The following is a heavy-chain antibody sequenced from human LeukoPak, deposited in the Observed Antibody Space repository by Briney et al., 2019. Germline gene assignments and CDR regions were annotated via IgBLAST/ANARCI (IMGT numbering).Heavy chain of an antibody. D-gene: IGHD3-10*01. Sequence: SETLSLTCSVSGGSISSYYWSWIRQPAGKGLESIGRIYSSGTITYNPSPQSRVTMSVDTSKNEFSLKMSSVTAADTAVYYCTRDSGTTGEVKFDPWGQGTLVAVSS. CDR2: IYSSGTI. CDR3: TRDSGTTGEVKFDP. CDR1: GGSISSYY. J-gene: IGHJ5*02. V-gene: IGHV4-4*07.